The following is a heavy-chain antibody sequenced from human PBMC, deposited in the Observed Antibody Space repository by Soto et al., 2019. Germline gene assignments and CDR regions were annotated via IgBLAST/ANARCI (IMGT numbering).Heavy chain of an antibody. CDR2: IWYDGSNK. V-gene: IGHV3-33*01. J-gene: IGHJ4*02. CDR3: ARQGKRYGDYAALNY. CDR1: GFTFSSYG. D-gene: IGHD4-17*01. Sequence: QVQLVESGGGVVQPGRSLRLSCAASGFTFSSYGMHWVRQAPGKGLEWVAVIWYDGSNKYYADSVKGRFTISRDNSKNTLYLQMNSLGVEDTAVYYCARQGKRYGDYAALNYWGQGTLVTVSS.